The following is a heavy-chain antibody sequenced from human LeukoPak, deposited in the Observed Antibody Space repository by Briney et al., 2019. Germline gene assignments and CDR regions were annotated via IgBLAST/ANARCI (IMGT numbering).Heavy chain of an antibody. Sequence: PSETLSLTCAVYGGSFSGYYWSWLRQPPGKGLEWIGEINHSGSTNYNPSLKSRVTISVDTSKNQFSLKLSSVTAADTAVYYCARGGPYGDYASRVSLYYYMDVWGKGTTVTVSS. V-gene: IGHV4-34*01. CDR1: GGSFSGYY. D-gene: IGHD4-17*01. CDR2: INHSGST. J-gene: IGHJ6*03. CDR3: ARGGPYGDYASRVSLYYYMDV.